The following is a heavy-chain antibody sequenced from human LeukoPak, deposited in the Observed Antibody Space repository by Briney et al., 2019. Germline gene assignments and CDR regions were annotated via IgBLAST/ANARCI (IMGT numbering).Heavy chain of an antibody. CDR2: IWYDGSNK. D-gene: IGHD6-19*01. Sequence: GGSLRLSCAASGFTFSSYGMHWVRQSPGKGLEWVAVIWYDGSNKYYADSVKGRFTISRDNAKNSLYLQMNSLRAEDTAVYYCARGGAVAAGYWGQGTLVTVSS. CDR3: ARGGAVAAGY. V-gene: IGHV3-33*01. J-gene: IGHJ4*02. CDR1: GFTFSSYG.